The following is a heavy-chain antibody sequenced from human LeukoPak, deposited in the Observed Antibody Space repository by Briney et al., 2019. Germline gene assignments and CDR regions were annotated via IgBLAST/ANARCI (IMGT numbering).Heavy chain of an antibody. CDR3: ARDPWVPSSAFDI. Sequence: ASVTVSCKASGYTFTGYYMHWVRQAPGQGLEWMGWINPNSGGTNYAQKFQGRVTMTRDTSISTAYMELSRLRSDDTAVYYCARDPWVPSSAFDIWGQGTMVTVSS. CDR1: GYTFTGYY. V-gene: IGHV1-2*02. D-gene: IGHD1-26*01. CDR2: INPNSGGT. J-gene: IGHJ3*02.